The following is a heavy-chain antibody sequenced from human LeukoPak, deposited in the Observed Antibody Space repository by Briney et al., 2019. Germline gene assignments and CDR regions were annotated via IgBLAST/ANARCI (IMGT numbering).Heavy chain of an antibody. Sequence: PGGSLRLSCAASGFTFSSHSMNWFRQAPGKGLEWVSSISSSSSYIYYADSVKGRFTISRDNAKNSLYLQMNSLRAEDTAVYYCARRDSSGYYYRFDYWGQGTLVTVSS. D-gene: IGHD3-22*01. CDR2: ISSSSSYI. CDR1: GFTFSSHS. V-gene: IGHV3-21*01. J-gene: IGHJ4*02. CDR3: ARRDSSGYYYRFDY.